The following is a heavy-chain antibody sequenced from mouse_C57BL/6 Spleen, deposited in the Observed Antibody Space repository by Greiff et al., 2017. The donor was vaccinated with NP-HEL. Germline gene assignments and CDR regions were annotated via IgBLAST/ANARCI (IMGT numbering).Heavy chain of an antibody. CDR2: INPSSGYT. J-gene: IGHJ2*01. D-gene: IGHD2-5*01. Sequence: QVQLQQSGAELARPGASVKMSCKASGYTFTSYTMHWVKQRPGQGLEWIGYINPSSGYTKYNQKFKDKATLTADKSSSTAYMQLSSLTSEYAAVYSCARESGYYSSFDYWGQGTTLTVSS. CDR1: GYTFTSYT. CDR3: ARESGYYSSFDY. V-gene: IGHV1-4*01.